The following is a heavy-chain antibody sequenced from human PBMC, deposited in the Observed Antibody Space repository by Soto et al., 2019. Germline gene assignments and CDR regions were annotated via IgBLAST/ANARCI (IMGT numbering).Heavy chain of an antibody. CDR3: ARVVYSNRVIDY. J-gene: IGHJ4*02. CDR2: IYYIGNT. V-gene: IGHV4-59*12. CDR1: GGSISNYY. Sequence: PSETLSLTCTVSGGSISNYYWSWIRQPPGKGLEWIGYIYYIGNTNYSPSLKSRVTMSVDTSKNQFSLRLSSVTAADTAVYYCARVVYSNRVIDYWGQGTLVTVSS. D-gene: IGHD4-4*01.